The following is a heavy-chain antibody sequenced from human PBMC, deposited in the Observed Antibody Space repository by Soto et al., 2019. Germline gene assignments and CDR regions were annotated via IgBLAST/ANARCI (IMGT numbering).Heavy chain of an antibody. CDR1: GVSISDTRYY. CDR3: ASQGSY. Sequence: QLQLQESGPGLVKPSETLSLTCNVSGVSISDTRYYWGWIRQPPGKGLEWIGTIYFNGNTFYNPSLKSRLTISVDTSKNQISLRLTSVTAADTAVYYCASQGSYWGQGTLVAVSS. J-gene: IGHJ4*02. CDR2: IYFNGNT. V-gene: IGHV4-39*01.